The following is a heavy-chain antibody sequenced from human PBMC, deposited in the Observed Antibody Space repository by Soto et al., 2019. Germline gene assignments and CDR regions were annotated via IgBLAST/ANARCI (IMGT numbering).Heavy chain of an antibody. V-gene: IGHV1-45*02. CDR2: IPPFSGDV. Sequence: QMQLVQSGAGVKKTGSTVTVSCKALGNTFPYRYLHWVRQAPGQALEWMGWIPPFSGDVHYAQKFQERVTITRDRSINTAYMRMSSLRSEDTAMYYCASGGAGSGPFTWELPDHWGQGTLVTVSS. J-gene: IGHJ4*02. CDR3: ASGGAGSGPFTWELPDH. CDR1: GNTFPYRY. D-gene: IGHD1-26*01.